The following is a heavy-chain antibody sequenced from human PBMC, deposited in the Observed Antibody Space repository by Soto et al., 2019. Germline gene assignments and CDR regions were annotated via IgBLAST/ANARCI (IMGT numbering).Heavy chain of an antibody. CDR1: GGSLSSGGYY. CDR3: ARGPGTMAKIDY. D-gene: IGHD3-10*01. Sequence: PSETLSLTCTVSGGSLSSGGYYWRWIRQHPGKGLEWIGYIYYSGSTYYNPSLKSRVTISVDTSKNQFSLKLSSVTAADTAVYYCARGPGTMAKIDYWGQGTLVTVSS. V-gene: IGHV4-31*03. CDR2: IYYSGST. J-gene: IGHJ4*02.